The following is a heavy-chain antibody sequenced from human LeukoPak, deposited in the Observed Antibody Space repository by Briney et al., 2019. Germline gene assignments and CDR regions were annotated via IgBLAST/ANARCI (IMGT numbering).Heavy chain of an antibody. V-gene: IGHV1-46*01. CDR1: GYTFTIYY. CDR2: INPSGGST. D-gene: IGHD2-2*01. Sequence: GASVKVSCKASGYTFTIYYMHWVRQAPGQGLEWMGIINPSGGSTSYAQKFQGRVTMTRDTSTSTVYMELSSLRSEDTAVYYCARVGGYCSSTSCSIDYWGQGTLVTVSS. J-gene: IGHJ4*02. CDR3: ARVGGYCSSTSCSIDY.